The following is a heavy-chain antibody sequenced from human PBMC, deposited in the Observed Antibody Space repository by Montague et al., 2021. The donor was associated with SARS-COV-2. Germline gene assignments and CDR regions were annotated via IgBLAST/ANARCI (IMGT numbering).Heavy chain of an antibody. Sequence: TLSLTCTVSGDYISAGGYYWSWIRQHPEKGLEWIGNIDYSGRTSYXXXXEXRVTISIATAANQFSLMMTSVTAADTAVYYCAKVHPVCAFWSGTNGFDPWGPGILVTVSS. J-gene: IGHJ5*02. CDR3: AKVHPVCAFWSGTNGFDP. CDR1: GDYISAGGYY. D-gene: IGHD3-3*01. CDR2: IDYSGRT. V-gene: IGHV4-31*03.